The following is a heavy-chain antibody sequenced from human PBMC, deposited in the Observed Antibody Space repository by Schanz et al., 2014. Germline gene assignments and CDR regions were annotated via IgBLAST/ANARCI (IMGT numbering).Heavy chain of an antibody. CDR3: AGATYSSSWYGGSEYFQH. J-gene: IGHJ1*01. CDR2: INPNSGGT. CDR1: GYTFTDYH. V-gene: IGHV1-2*06. Sequence: QVQLVQSGGEVKTPGASVKVSCKSSGYTFTDYHIHWVRQAPGQGLEYMGRINPNSGGTNFAQKFQGRVTMTTDTSTSTAYMELRSLRSDDTAVYYCAGATYSSSWYGGSEYFQHWGQGTLVTVSS. D-gene: IGHD6-13*01.